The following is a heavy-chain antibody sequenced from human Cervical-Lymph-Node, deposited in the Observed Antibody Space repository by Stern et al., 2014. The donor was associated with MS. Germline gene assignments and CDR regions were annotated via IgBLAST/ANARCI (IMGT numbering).Heavy chain of an antibody. CDR3: ARVNVHSAYSSSWYGMRDY. J-gene: IGHJ4*02. V-gene: IGHV1-18*01. CDR2: ISAYNGNT. CDR1: GYTFTSYG. Sequence: QVQLVQSGAEVKKPGASVKVSCKASGYTFTSYGISWVRQAPGKGLEWMGWISAYNGNTHYARKPEGRVTMTTDTSTSTAYMELRSLRSDDTAVYYCARVNVHSAYSSSWYGMRDYWGQGTLVTVSS. D-gene: IGHD6-13*01.